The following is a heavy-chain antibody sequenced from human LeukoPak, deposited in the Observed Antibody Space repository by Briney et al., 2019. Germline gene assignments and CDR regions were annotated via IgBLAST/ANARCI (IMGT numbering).Heavy chain of an antibody. Sequence: GGSLRLSCAASGFTVSSNYMSWVRQAPGKGLEWVSVIYSGGSTYYADSVKGRFTISRDNSKNTLYLQMNSLRAEDTAVYYCARSAAAYCSSTSCLLMDVWGKGTTVTVSS. CDR3: ARSAAAYCSSTSCLLMDV. CDR2: IYSGGST. J-gene: IGHJ6*03. V-gene: IGHV3-53*05. CDR1: GFTVSSNY. D-gene: IGHD2-2*01.